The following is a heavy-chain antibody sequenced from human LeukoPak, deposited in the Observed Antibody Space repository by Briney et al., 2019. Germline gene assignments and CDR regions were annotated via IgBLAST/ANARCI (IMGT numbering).Heavy chain of an antibody. D-gene: IGHD4-23*01. CDR3: ARDASSDYGGNSGDGYFDY. V-gene: IGHV3-48*02. J-gene: IGHJ4*02. CDR1: GFTFSSYS. Sequence: GRSLRLSCAASGFTFSSYSMNWVRQAPGKGLEWVSYISSSSSTIYYADSVKGRFTISRDNAKNSLYLQMNSLRDEDTAVYYCARDASSDYGGNSGDGYFDYWAREPWSPSPQ. CDR2: ISSSSSTI.